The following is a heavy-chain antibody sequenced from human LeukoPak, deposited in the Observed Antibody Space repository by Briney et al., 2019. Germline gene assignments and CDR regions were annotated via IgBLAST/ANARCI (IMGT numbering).Heavy chain of an antibody. Sequence: GGSLRLSCAASGFTFSSYGMHWVRQAPGKGLEWVAVISYDGSNKYYADSVKGRFTISRDNAKNTLFLQMNSLRAEDTAVYYCASGSFCTNGVCYKGFDYWGQGTLVSVSS. CDR3: ASGSFCTNGVCYKGFDY. CDR1: GFTFSSYG. D-gene: IGHD2-8*01. J-gene: IGHJ4*02. V-gene: IGHV3-30*03. CDR2: ISYDGSNK.